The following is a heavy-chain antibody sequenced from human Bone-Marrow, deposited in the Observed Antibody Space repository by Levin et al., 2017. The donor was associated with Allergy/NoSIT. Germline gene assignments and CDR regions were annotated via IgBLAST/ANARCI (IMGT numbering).Heavy chain of an antibody. Sequence: GESLKISCAASGFIFSDYYMTWIRQAPGKGLESISYISGGGDTISYADSVKGRFTISRDNAKKSLYLQMNSLRAEDTAMYYCAREKRGSYWGQGTLVTVSS. CDR3: AREKRGSY. CDR1: GFIFSDYY. D-gene: IGHD3-10*01. CDR2: ISGGGDTI. V-gene: IGHV3-11*01. J-gene: IGHJ4*02.